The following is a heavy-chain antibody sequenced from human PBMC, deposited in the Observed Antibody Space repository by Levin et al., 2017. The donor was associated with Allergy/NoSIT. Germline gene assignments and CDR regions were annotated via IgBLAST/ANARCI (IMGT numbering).Heavy chain of an antibody. CDR1: GFTFSSYA. CDR3: AKDLDCSSTSCYGRFDY. V-gene: IGHV3-23*01. D-gene: IGHD2-2*01. Sequence: GESLKISCAASGFTFSSYAMSWVRQAPGKGLEWVSTISGSGGITYHADSVKGPFTISRDNSKNTLYLQMNSLRAEDTAVYYCAKDLDCSSTSCYGRFDYWGQGTLVTVSS. CDR2: ISGSGGIT. J-gene: IGHJ4*02.